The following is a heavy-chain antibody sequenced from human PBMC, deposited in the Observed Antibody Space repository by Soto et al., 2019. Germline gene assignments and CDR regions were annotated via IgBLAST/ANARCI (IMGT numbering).Heavy chain of an antibody. CDR2: ISYDGSNK. D-gene: IGHD3-10*01. CDR3: AGDQVLWFGESAAPLYYYYMDV. V-gene: IGHV3-30*03. CDR1: GFTFSSYG. Sequence: GGSLRLSCAASGFTFSSYGMHWVRQAPGKGLEWVAVISYDGSNKYYADSVKGRFTISRDNSKNTLYLQMNSLRAEDTAVYYCAGDQVLWFGESAAPLYYYYMDVWGKGTTVTVSS. J-gene: IGHJ6*03.